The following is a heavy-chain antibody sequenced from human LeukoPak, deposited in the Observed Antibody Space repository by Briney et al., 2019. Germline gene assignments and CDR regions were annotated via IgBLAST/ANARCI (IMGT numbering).Heavy chain of an antibody. CDR1: GFTFSSYA. D-gene: IGHD2-8*01. Sequence: AGGSLRLSCAASGFTFSSYAMSWVRQAPGKGLEWVSAISGSGGSTYYADSVKGRFTISRDNSKNTLYLQMNSLRAEDTAVYYCAKGRFCTNGVCYGFFDYWGQGTLVTVSS. CDR2: ISGSGGST. J-gene: IGHJ4*02. CDR3: AKGRFCTNGVCYGFFDY. V-gene: IGHV3-23*01.